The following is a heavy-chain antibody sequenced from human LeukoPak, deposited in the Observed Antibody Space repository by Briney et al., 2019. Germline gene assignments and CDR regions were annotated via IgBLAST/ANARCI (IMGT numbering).Heavy chain of an antibody. CDR2: IYYSGST. J-gene: IGHJ6*02. V-gene: IGHV4-61*01. CDR3: ARYYYDSSGYLGYYYYGMDV. D-gene: IGHD3-22*01. CDR1: GGSISGGPYY. Sequence: SETLSLTCSVSGGSISGGPYYWSWIRQPPGKGLEWIGYIYYSGSTNYNPSLKSRVTISVDTSKNQFSLKLSSVTAADTAVYYCARYYYDSSGYLGYYYYGMDVWGQGTTVTVSS.